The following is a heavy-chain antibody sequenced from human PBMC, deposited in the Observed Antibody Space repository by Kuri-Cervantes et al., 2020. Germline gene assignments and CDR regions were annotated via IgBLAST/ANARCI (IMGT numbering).Heavy chain of an antibody. Sequence: GSLRLSCAVYGGSFSGYYWSWIRQPPGKGLEWIGEINHSGSTNYNPSLKSRVTISVDTSKNQFSLKLGSVTAADTAVYYCASFNYWGRGTLVTVSS. J-gene: IGHJ4*02. CDR1: GGSFSGYY. CDR2: INHSGST. V-gene: IGHV4-34*01. CDR3: ASFNY.